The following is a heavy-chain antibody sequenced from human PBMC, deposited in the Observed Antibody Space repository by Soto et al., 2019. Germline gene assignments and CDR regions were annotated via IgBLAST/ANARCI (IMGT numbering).Heavy chain of an antibody. CDR2: INHSGST. CDR1: GGSFSGYY. V-gene: IGHV4-34*01. J-gene: IGHJ5*02. Sequence: SETLSLTCAVYGGSFSGYYWSWIRQPPGKGLEWIGEINHSGSTNYNPSLKSRVTISVDTSKNQFSLKLSSVTAADTAVYYCARGPPVVRRNWFDPWGQGTLVTSPQ. D-gene: IGHD2-15*01. CDR3: ARGPPVVRRNWFDP.